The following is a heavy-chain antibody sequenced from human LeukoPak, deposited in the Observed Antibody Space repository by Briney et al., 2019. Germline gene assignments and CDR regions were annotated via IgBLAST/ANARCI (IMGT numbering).Heavy chain of an antibody. J-gene: IGHJ4*02. CDR3: AKEPLYCGGDCYEPFDY. CDR2: ISGSAGST. CDR1: GFTLSSYG. Sequence: GGSLRLSCAASGFTLSSYGMSWVRQAPGKGLEWVSGISGSAGSTYYADSVKGRFTISRDNSKNKVYLQMNSLRAEDTAAYYCAKEPLYCGGDCYEPFDYWGQGTLVTVSS. V-gene: IGHV3-23*01. D-gene: IGHD2-21*02.